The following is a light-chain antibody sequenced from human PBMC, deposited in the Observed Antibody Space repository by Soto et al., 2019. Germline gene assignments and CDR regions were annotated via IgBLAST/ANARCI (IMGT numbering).Light chain of an antibody. CDR2: AVS. V-gene: IGKV2D-29*01. J-gene: IGKJ1*01. CDR3: MQSIQLPPWT. Sequence: DIVMTQTPLSLSVTSGQPASISCKSSQSLLHSDVKTYLYWYLQKPGKPPQLLIYAVSNRFSGVPERLRGRGSGTDFTQKISRVEAEYVGVYYCMQSIQLPPWTFGQGTKVEIK. CDR1: QSLLHSDVKTY.